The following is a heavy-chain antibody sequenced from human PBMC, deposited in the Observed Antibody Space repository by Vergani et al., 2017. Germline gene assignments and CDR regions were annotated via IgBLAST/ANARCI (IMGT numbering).Heavy chain of an antibody. CDR2: IYCGGST. J-gene: IGHJ4*02. Sequence: EVQLVESGGGLVQPGGSLRLSCAASGFTVSSNYMSWVRQAPGKGLEWVSVIYCGGSTYYADSVKGRFTISRDNSKNTLYLQMNSLRAEDTAVYYCARGSPRGYSYGQHFDYWGQGTLVTVSS. CDR3: ARGSPRGYSYGQHFDY. V-gene: IGHV3-66*01. CDR1: GFTVSSNY. D-gene: IGHD5-18*01.